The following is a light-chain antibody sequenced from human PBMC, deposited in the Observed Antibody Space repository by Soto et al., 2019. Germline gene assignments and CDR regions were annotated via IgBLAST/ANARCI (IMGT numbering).Light chain of an antibody. CDR3: AAWDDSLSGAL. CDR2: RNN. CDR1: SSNIGSNY. J-gene: IGLJ7*01. V-gene: IGLV1-47*01. Sequence: QSVLTQPPSASGTPGQRVTISCSGSSSNIGSNYVYWYRQLPGTAPKLLIYRNNQRPSGVPARFSGSKSGTSASLAISGLRSEDEADYYCAAWDDSLSGALFGGGTQLTVL.